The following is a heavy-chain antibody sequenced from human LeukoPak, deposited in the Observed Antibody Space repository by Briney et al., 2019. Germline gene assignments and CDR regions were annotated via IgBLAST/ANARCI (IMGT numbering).Heavy chain of an antibody. V-gene: IGHV4-61*05. CDR3: ARARISSSWYPDRLREWVYWFDP. D-gene: IGHD6-13*01. CDR2: IYTSGST. J-gene: IGHJ5*02. Sequence: PSETLSLTCTVSGGSISSSRSYWGWIRQSPGKGLEWIGYIYTSGSTNYNPSLKSRVTISVDTSKNQFSLKLSSVTAADTAVYYCARARISSSWYPDRLREWVYWFDPWGQGTLVTVSS. CDR1: GGSISSSRSY.